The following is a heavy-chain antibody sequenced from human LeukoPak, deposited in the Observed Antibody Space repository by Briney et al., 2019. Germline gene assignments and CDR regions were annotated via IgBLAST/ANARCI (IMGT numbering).Heavy chain of an antibody. CDR1: GFTFSSYW. V-gene: IGHV3-7*03. Sequence: GGSQRLSCAASGFTFSSYWMSWVRQAPGKGLEWVANIKQDGSEKYYVDSVKGRFTISRDNAKNSLYLQMNSLRAEDTAVYYCARDIPQVGTTDLYFDYWGQGTLVTVSS. J-gene: IGHJ4*02. D-gene: IGHD1-1*01. CDR2: IKQDGSEK. CDR3: ARDIPQVGTTDLYFDY.